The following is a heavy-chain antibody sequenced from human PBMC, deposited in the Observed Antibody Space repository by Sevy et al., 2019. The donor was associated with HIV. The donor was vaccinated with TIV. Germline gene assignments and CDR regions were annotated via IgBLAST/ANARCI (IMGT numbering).Heavy chain of an antibody. CDR3: ARRAVNWDYFEY. V-gene: IGHV3-11*06. CDR2: ISGLSNYI. J-gene: IGHJ4*02. Sequence: GGSLRLSCTASGFTFSDYYMSWIRQAPGKGLEWVSYISGLSNYINYADSVKGRFSISRDNVKDSLYLQMNSVRADDTAVYFCARRAVNWDYFEYWGQGTLVTVSS. D-gene: IGHD3-16*01. CDR1: GFTFSDYY.